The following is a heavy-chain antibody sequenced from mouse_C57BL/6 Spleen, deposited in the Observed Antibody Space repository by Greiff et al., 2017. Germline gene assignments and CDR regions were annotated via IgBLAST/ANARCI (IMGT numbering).Heavy chain of an antibody. CDR2: ISPAGSYT. J-gene: IGHJ2*01. CDR1: GFTFSSYC. CDR3: ARHVGGSSPYYFDY. V-gene: IGHV5-6*01. D-gene: IGHD1-1*01. Sequence: EVLLLQSGGDLVKPGASLKLSCAASGFTFSSYCMSWVRQTPDQGLEWIGTISPAGSYTYYPHNVKGRFTISRDNATNTLYLQLSSLKSEDTAMYYCARHVGGSSPYYFDYWGQGTTLTVSS.